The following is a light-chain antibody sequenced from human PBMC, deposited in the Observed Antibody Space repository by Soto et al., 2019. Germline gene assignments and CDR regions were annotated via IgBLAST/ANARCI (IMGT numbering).Light chain of an antibody. V-gene: IGLV1-47*01. CDR2: RGN. Sequence: QSVLTQPPSVSGTPGQRVNISCSGSSSNIGRDYVYWYQQFPGTAPKLLIYRGNQRPSGVPDRFSGSKSGTSASLAISGLRSDDESDYYCVAWDDSLSGYVFRTGTKVTVL. J-gene: IGLJ1*01. CDR1: SSNIGRDY. CDR3: VAWDDSLSGYV.